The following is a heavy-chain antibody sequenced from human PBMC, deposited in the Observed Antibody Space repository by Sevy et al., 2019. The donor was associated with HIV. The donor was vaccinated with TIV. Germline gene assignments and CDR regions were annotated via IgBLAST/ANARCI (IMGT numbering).Heavy chain of an antibody. J-gene: IGHJ4*02. D-gene: IGHD2-2*02. CDR1: GFTFSGNW. CDR3: AGDAGYCSSTSCYRGDYFDY. V-gene: IGHV3-7*01. Sequence: GGSLRLSCAASGFTFSGNWMSWVRQAPGKGLEWVADIKEDGSGKYYVDSVKGRFTISSDNAKKSLYLQMNNLRAEDTIVYDCAGDAGYCSSTSCYRGDYFDYWGQGTLVTVSS. CDR2: IKEDGSGK.